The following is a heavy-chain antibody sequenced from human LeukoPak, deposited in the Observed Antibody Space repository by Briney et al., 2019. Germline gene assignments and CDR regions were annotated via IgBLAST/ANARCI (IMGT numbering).Heavy chain of an antibody. V-gene: IGHV3-49*04. J-gene: IGHJ6*02. D-gene: IGHD3-10*01. CDR3: TSYPMASQYYYYYYGMDV. CDR2: IRSKAYGGTT. CDR1: GFTFGDYA. Sequence: GGFLRLSCTASGFTFGDYAMSWVRQAPGKGLEWVGFIRSKAYGGTTEYAASVKGRFTISRDDSKSIAYLQMNSLKTEDTAVYYCTSYPMASQYYYYYYGMDVWGQGTTVTVSS.